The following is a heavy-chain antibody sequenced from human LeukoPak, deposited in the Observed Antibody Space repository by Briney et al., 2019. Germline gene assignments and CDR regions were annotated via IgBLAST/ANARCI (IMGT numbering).Heavy chain of an antibody. CDR3: AKALPSRSLWFGEFFPFDY. CDR1: GFIFSSYG. Sequence: GGSLRLSCAASGFIFSSYGMNWVRQAPGKGPQWVATISYDGSNEYYAYSVKGRFTISRDNSKNMVFLEMNSLRGEDTALYYCAKALPSRSLWFGEFFPFDYWGQGTLVTVSS. J-gene: IGHJ4*02. V-gene: IGHV3-30*13. D-gene: IGHD3-10*01. CDR2: ISYDGSNE.